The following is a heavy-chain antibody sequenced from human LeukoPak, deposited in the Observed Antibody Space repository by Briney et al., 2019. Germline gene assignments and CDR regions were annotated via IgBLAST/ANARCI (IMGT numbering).Heavy chain of an antibody. Sequence: PGGSLRLSCAASGFTFNSYATSWVRQAPGKGLEWVSAISGSGGSTYYADSVKGRFTISRDNSKNTLYLQMNSLRAEDTAVYYCAKDYSGLLLDYYGMDVWGQGTTVTVSS. J-gene: IGHJ6*02. CDR1: GFTFNSYA. CDR3: AKDYSGLLLDYYGMDV. CDR2: ISGSGGST. V-gene: IGHV3-23*01. D-gene: IGHD2-21*02.